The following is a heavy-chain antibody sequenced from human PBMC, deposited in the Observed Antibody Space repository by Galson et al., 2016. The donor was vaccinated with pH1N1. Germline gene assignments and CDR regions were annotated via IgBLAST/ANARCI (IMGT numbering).Heavy chain of an antibody. CDR1: GLTFNYYE. CDR2: ISATGTKI. V-gene: IGHV3-48*03. CDR3: AGDRGRGDYWTGYYFEN. Sequence: SLRLSCAASGLTFNYYEMNWVRQVPGKGLEWVSFISATGTKILYADSVRGRFTMSRDNAKNSVSLHMTNLRVEDTAVYYCAGDRGRGDYWTGYYFENWGRGTLVTVSS. D-gene: IGHD3/OR15-3a*01. J-gene: IGHJ4*02.